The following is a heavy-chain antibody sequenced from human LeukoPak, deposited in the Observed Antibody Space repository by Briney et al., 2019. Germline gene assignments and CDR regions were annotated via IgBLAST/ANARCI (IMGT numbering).Heavy chain of an antibody. V-gene: IGHV4-30-2*01. CDR2: IFHNGST. CDR3: ASSILGYYPAFDY. D-gene: IGHD3-22*01. Sequence: PSQTLSLTCAVSGGSISRGGYSWSWIRQPPGKGLEWLVYIFHNGSTYYNPSLKSRVTTQVDRSKNQFSLRLNSVTAADTAVYYCASSILGYYPAFDYWGQGTLVIVSS. J-gene: IGHJ4*02. CDR1: GGSISRGGYS.